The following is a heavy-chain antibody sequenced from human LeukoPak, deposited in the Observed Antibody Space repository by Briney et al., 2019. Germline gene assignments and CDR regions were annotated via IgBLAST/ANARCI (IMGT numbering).Heavy chain of an antibody. V-gene: IGHV3-15*01. J-gene: IGHJ4*02. Sequence: GGSLRLSCAASGFTFSSYAMSWVRQAPGKGLEWVGRIKSKTDGGTTDYAAPVKGRFTISRDDSKNTLYLQMNSLKTEDTAVYYCTTDSGSYQGAYYFDYWGQGTLVTVSS. CDR3: TTDSGSYQGAYYFDY. D-gene: IGHD1-26*01. CDR2: IKSKTDGGTT. CDR1: GFTFSSYA.